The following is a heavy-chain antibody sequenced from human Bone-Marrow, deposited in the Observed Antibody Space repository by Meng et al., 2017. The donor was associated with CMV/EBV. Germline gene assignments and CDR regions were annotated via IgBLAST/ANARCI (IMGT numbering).Heavy chain of an antibody. CDR3: ARWIFGLAVGNFAMDV. D-gene: IGHD3/OR15-3a*01. J-gene: IGHJ6*02. CDR1: GFTFSDYY. CDR2: ISSSGSTI. V-gene: IGHV3-11*01. Sequence: GESLKISCAASGFTFSDYYMSWIRQAPGKGLEWVSYISSSGSTIYYADSVKGRFTISRDNAKNSLYLQMNSLRAEDTAVYYCARWIFGLAVGNFAMDVWGQGTTVTVSS.